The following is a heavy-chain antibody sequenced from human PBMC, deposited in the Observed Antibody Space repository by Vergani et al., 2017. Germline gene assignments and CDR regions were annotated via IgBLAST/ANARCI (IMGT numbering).Heavy chain of an antibody. D-gene: IGHD2-2*01. J-gene: IGHJ4*02. Sequence: QLQLQESGPGLVKPSETLSLTCTVSGGSISSSSYYWGWIRQPPGKGLEWIGSIYYSGSTYYNPSLKSRVTISVDTSKNQFSLKLSSVTAADTAVYYCARDGCSSTSCTEFDYWGQGTLVTVSS. V-gene: IGHV4-39*02. CDR3: ARDGCSSTSCTEFDY. CDR1: GGSISSSSYY. CDR2: IYYSGST.